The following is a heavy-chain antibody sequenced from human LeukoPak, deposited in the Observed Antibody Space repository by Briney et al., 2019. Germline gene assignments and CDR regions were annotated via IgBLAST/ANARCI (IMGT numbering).Heavy chain of an antibody. Sequence: GGSLRLSCAASGFTFSTYSMNWARQAPGKGLEWVSSISIGSNYIFYADSVKGRFSISRDNAENSLYLQMNSLRAEDTAVYYCARAQKRDCSITSCLYYFDYWGQGTLVTVSS. D-gene: IGHD2-2*01. J-gene: IGHJ4*02. CDR1: GFTFSTYS. V-gene: IGHV3-21*01. CDR3: ARAQKRDCSITSCLYYFDY. CDR2: ISIGSNYI.